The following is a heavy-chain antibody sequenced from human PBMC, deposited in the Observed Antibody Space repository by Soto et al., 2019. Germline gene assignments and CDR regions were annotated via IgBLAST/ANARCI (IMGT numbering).Heavy chain of an antibody. V-gene: IGHV3-74*01. CDR2: INSDASHT. J-gene: IGHJ5*02. CDR1: GFTFSTCW. D-gene: IGHD2-2*01. CDR3: FRDGHCITTCCYGNGFDP. Sequence: GGSLRLSCAASGFTFSTCWMHWIRQVPGEGLEWVSRINSDASHTYYADSVKGRFTISRENAKNTLHLEMNSLRAEDTGVSYCFRDGHCITTCCYGNGFDPWGQGTPVTVSS.